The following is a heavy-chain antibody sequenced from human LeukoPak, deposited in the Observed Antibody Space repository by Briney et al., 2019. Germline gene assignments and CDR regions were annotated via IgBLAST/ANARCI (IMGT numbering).Heavy chain of an antibody. Sequence: SVKVSCKASGGTFSSYAISWVRQAAGQGLEWMGGIIPIFGTANYAQKFQGRVTMTTDSSTSTAFMELGSLRSDDTAVYYCARVPTVFGVDPEQNHFDPWGQGTLVIVSS. V-gene: IGHV1-69*05. D-gene: IGHD3-3*01. CDR3: ARVPTVFGVDPEQNHFDP. CDR2: IIPIFGTA. CDR1: GGTFSSYA. J-gene: IGHJ5*02.